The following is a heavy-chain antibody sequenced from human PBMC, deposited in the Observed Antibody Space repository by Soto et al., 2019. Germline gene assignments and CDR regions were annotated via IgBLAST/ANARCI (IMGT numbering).Heavy chain of an antibody. CDR1: GGSISSGGYY. D-gene: IGHD2-2*01. Sequence: SETLSLTCTVSGGSISSGGYYWSWIRQHPGKGLEWIGYIYYSGSTYYNPSLKSRVTISVDTSKKQFFLKLSSVTATDTAVDYCARDRWEYCRSTSCPRVDLFDPWGQGTLVTVSS. J-gene: IGHJ5*02. CDR3: ARDRWEYCRSTSCPRVDLFDP. V-gene: IGHV4-31*03. CDR2: IYYSGST.